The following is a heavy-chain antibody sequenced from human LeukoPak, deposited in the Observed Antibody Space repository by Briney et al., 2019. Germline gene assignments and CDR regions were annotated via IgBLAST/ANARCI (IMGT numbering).Heavy chain of an antibody. CDR2: IDHNGGT. V-gene: IGHV4-34*01. CDR3: ASVGGGTTGGFDP. D-gene: IGHD2-15*01. J-gene: IGHJ5*02. Sequence: SETLSLTCAVYGGSFSGYYWSWIRQPPGKGPEWIGEIDHNGGTNYNPSLKSRVTISPDTSKNQFSLKLSSVTAADTAVYYCASVGGGTTGGFDPWGQGTLVTVSS. CDR1: GGSFSGYY.